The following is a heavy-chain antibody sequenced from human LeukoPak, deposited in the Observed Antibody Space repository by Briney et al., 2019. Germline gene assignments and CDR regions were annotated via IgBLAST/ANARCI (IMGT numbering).Heavy chain of an antibody. CDR3: AKREDDTMRDY. CDR2: IHCSANTHYT. D-gene: IGHD2-15*01. CDR1: GGSLSRSGYY. Sequence: SETLSLTCSVSGGSLSRSGYYWGWIRQPPGKGLEWIATIHCSANTHYTYYNPSLEGRVTISADTSKNQFSLELRSVAATDTALYYCAKREDDTMRDYWGQGTLVTVSS. V-gene: IGHV4-39*01. J-gene: IGHJ4*02.